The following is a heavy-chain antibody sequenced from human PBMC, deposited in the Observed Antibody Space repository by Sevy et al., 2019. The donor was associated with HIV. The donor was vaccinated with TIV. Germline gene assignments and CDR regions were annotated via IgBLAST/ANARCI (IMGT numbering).Heavy chain of an antibody. J-gene: IGHJ4*02. V-gene: IGHV1-18*01. D-gene: IGHD2-2*01. Sequence: PSVKVSCKASGYTFTSYGISWVRQAPGQGLEWMGWISAYNGNTNYAQKLQGRVTMTTDTSTSTAYMELRSLGSDDTAVYYCARQHCSSTSCWGGMDYWGQGTLVTVSS. CDR3: ARQHCSSTSCWGGMDY. CDR1: GYTFTSYG. CDR2: ISAYNGNT.